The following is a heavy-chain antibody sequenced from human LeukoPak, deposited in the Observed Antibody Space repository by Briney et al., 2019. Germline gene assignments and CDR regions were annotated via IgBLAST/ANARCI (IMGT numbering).Heavy chain of an antibody. CDR3: ARDKIVGATKLDY. CDR2: IRYDGSNK. V-gene: IGHV3-30*02. D-gene: IGHD1-26*01. J-gene: IGHJ4*02. Sequence: GGSLRLSCAASGFTFSSYGMHWVRQAPGKGLEWVAFIRYDGSNKYYADSVKGRFTISRDNAKNSLYLQMSSLRAEDTAVYYCARDKIVGATKLDYWGQGNLVTVSS. CDR1: GFTFSSYG.